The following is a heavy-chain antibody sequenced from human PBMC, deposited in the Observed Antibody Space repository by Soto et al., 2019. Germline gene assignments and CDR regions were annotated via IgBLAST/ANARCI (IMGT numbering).Heavy chain of an antibody. Sequence: PVESGGGVAQPGRSLRLSCATSGFSFSPSGMHWVRQAPGKGLEWVAIIWNDGSTTYYADSVKGRFTISRDNSKNTLYLQMNSLRDEDTAVYYCARDGSHYDVDYWGQGTLVTVSS. CDR3: ARDGSHYDVDY. CDR2: IWNDGSTT. V-gene: IGHV3-33*01. J-gene: IGHJ4*02. CDR1: GFSFSPSG. D-gene: IGHD4-4*01.